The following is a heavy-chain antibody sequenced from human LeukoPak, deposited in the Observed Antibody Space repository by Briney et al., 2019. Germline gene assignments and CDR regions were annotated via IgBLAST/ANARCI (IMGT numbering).Heavy chain of an antibody. Sequence: ASVKVSCKASGYTFTSYGISWVRQAPGQGLECMGWISAYNGNTNYAQELQGRVTMTTDSSTSKAYMELRSLRSDDTAVYYCARVGVLLWFGESDAFDIWGQGTMVTVSS. CDR2: ISAYNGNT. CDR3: ARVGVLLWFGESDAFDI. D-gene: IGHD3-10*01. CDR1: GYTFTSYG. V-gene: IGHV1-18*01. J-gene: IGHJ3*02.